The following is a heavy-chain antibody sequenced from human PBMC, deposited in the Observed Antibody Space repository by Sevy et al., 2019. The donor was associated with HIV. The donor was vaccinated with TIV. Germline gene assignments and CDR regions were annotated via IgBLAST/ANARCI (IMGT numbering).Heavy chain of an antibody. CDR3: AKVKIAAVPGSGDFDY. V-gene: IGHV3-23*01. CDR1: GFTFSKYG. D-gene: IGHD6-19*01. Sequence: GGSLRLSCAASGFTFSKYGMCWVRQAPGKGLEWVSFISSSASSTYYADSVKGRFTISRDNSKNKLFLQMNRLRAEDTALYYCAKVKIAAVPGSGDFDYWGQGTLVTVSS. CDR2: ISSSASST. J-gene: IGHJ4*02.